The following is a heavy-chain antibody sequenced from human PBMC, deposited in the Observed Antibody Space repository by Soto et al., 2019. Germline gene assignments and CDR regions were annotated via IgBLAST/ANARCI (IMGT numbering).Heavy chain of an antibody. Sequence: LRLSCEASGFLFSSYAMNWVRQAPGKGLEWVSSISSHGDTTYYAESVRGRFTISRDNSKNTLFLQMNSLRAGDTAVYFCAKGRPGLYSSSFLDYWGQGALVTVSS. CDR1: GFLFSSYA. CDR3: AKGRPGLYSSSFLDY. D-gene: IGHD6-6*01. V-gene: IGHV3-23*01. J-gene: IGHJ4*02. CDR2: ISSHGDTT.